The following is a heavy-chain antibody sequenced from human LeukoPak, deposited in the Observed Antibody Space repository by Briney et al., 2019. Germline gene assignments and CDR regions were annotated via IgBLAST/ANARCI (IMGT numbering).Heavy chain of an antibody. CDR1: GLTFSNAW. J-gene: IGHJ4*02. Sequence: GGSLRFSCAASGLTFSNAWMSWVRQAPGKGLEWISVLYSSGYTKYADSVRGRFSISRDNSENTLSLQMNSLRAEDTAVYYCAAKGNGYSGTYVFAHWGRGTLVTVSP. D-gene: IGHD5-12*01. CDR3: AAKGNGYSGTYVFAH. V-gene: IGHV3-66*01. CDR2: LYSSGYT.